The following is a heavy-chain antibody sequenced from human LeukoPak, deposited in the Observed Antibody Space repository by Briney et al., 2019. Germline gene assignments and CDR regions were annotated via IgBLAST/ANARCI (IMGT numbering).Heavy chain of an antibody. CDR1: GGSISSSSYY. Sequence: PSETLSLTCTVSGGSISSSSYYWGWIRQPPGKGLEWIGSIYYSGSTYYNPSLKSRVTISVDTSKNQFSLKLSSVTAADTAVYYCATLGGDYGDYDYYYYYMDVWGKGTTVTISS. D-gene: IGHD4-17*01. CDR2: IYYSGST. V-gene: IGHV4-39*01. CDR3: ATLGGDYGDYDYYYYYMDV. J-gene: IGHJ6*03.